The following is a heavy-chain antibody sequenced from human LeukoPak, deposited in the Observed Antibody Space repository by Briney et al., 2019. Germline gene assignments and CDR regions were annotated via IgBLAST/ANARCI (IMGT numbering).Heavy chain of an antibody. CDR2: IYDSGST. Sequence: TLRLSCAASVFTFSIYAMSWVRQPPGKGLEWIGYIYDSGSTNYNPSLKSRVTISVDTSKNQFSLKLNSVTAADTAVYYCARVGGTNFYYYGLDVWGQGTTVTVSS. CDR1: VFTFSIYA. D-gene: IGHD3-3*01. J-gene: IGHJ6*02. CDR3: ARVGGTNFYYYGLDV. V-gene: IGHV4-59*01.